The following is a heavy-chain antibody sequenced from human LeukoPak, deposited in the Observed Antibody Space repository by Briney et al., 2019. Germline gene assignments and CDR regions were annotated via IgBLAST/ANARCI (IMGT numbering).Heavy chain of an antibody. J-gene: IGHJ4*02. CDR3: ARDSLVAAAFDY. CDR2: IWYDGSNK. CDR1: GFTFSSYG. Sequence: GGSLRLSCAASGFTFSSYGMHWVRQAPGKGLEWVAVIWYDGSNKYYADPVKGRFTISRDNAKNTLYLQMNSLRAEDTAVYYCARDSLVAAAFDYWGQGTLVTVSS. V-gene: IGHV3-33*01. D-gene: IGHD6-13*01.